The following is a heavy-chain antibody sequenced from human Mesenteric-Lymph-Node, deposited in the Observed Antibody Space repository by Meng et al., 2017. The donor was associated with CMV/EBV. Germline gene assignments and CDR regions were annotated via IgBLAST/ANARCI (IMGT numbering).Heavy chain of an antibody. CDR3: ARSPDGPDY. CDR1: GFTFSTYE. Sequence: GGSLRLSCVASGFTFSTYEMNWVRQAPGEGLEWVSYISAGGTTTYYADSVKGRFTISRDNAKNSLFLQMNSLRAEDTAVYYCARSPDGPDYWGQGTLVTVSS. V-gene: IGHV3-48*03. J-gene: IGHJ4*02. CDR2: ISAGGTTT.